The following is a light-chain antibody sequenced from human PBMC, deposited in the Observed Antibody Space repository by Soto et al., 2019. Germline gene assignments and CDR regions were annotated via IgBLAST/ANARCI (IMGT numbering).Light chain of an antibody. CDR2: EVS. CDR3: SSYTSSSPFV. J-gene: IGLJ2*01. V-gene: IGLV2-18*02. CDR1: SSDVGSYNR. Sequence: QYALTQPPSVSGSPGQSVTISCTGNSSDVGSYNRVSWYQQPPGTAPKLMIYEVSNRPSGVPDRFSGSKSGNTASLTISGLQAEDEADYYCSSYTSSSPFVFGGGTKLTVL.